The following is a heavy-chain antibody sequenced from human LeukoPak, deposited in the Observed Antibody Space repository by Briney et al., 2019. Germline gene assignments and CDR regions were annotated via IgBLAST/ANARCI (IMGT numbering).Heavy chain of an antibody. V-gene: IGHV3-11*04. J-gene: IGHJ4*02. D-gene: IGHD3-3*01. CDR1: GFTFSDYY. CDR2: ISSSGSTI. Sequence: GGSLRLSCAASGFTFSDYYMSWIRQAPGKGLEWVSYISSSGSTIYYADSVKGRFTISRDNAKNSLYLQMNSLRAEDTAVYYCARDLRYYDFWSGPDYWGQGTLVTVSS. CDR3: ARDLRYYDFWSGPDY.